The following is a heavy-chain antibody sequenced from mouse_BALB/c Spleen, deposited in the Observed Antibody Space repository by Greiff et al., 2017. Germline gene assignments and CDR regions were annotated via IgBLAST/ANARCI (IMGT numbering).Heavy chain of an antibody. V-gene: IGHV10-1*02. CDR2: IRSKSNNYAT. CDR1: GFTFNTYA. CDR3: VDWYFDV. J-gene: IGHJ1*01. Sequence: EVKVVESGGGLVQPKGSLKLSCAASGFTFNTYAMNWVRQAPGKGLEWVARIRSKSNNYATYYADSVKDRFTISRDDSQSMLYLQMNNLKTEDTAMYYCVDWYFDVWGAGTTVTVSS.